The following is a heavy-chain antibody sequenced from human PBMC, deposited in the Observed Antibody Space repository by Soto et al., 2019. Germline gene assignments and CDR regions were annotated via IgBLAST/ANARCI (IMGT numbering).Heavy chain of an antibody. CDR2: IYYSGST. V-gene: IGHV4-59*08. CDR3: AGSSSWSSGWFEP. CDR1: GGSISSYY. J-gene: IGHJ5*02. Sequence: SETLSLTCTVSGGSISSYYWSWIRQPPGKGLEWIGYIYYSGSTNYNPSLKSRVTISVDTSKNQFSLKLSSVTAADTAVYYCAGSSSWSSGWFEPWGQGTLVTVSS. D-gene: IGHD6-13*01.